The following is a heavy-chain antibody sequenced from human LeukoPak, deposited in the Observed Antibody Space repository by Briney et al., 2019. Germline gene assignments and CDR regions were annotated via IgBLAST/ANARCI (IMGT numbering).Heavy chain of an antibody. D-gene: IGHD5-24*01. CDR1: GFTFSSYG. Sequence: GGSLRLSCAASGFTFSSYGMHWVRQAPGKGLEWVAVISYDGSSKYCADSVKGRFTISRDNSKNTLYLQMNSLRAEDTAVYYCAKSRRDGYNYGMDVWGQGTTVTVSS. J-gene: IGHJ6*02. V-gene: IGHV3-30*18. CDR2: ISYDGSSK. CDR3: AKSRRDGYNYGMDV.